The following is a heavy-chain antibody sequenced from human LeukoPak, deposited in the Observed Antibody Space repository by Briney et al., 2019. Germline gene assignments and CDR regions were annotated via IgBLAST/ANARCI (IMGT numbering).Heavy chain of an antibody. Sequence: SETLSLTCTVSGGSISSNSYYWGWIRQPPGKGPEWIGSIHYSGITYYNPSLKSRVTISVDTSKNQFSLKLSSVTAADTAVYYCARDGRSDYYYDSSGNFDYWGQGTLVTVSS. CDR2: IHYSGIT. D-gene: IGHD3-22*01. J-gene: IGHJ4*02. V-gene: IGHV4-39*07. CDR3: ARDGRSDYYYDSSGNFDY. CDR1: GGSISSNSYY.